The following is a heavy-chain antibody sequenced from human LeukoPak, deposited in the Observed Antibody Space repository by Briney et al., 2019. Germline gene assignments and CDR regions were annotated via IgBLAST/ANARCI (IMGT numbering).Heavy chain of an antibody. D-gene: IGHD1-26*01. CDR1: GGSFSGYY. Sequence: SETLSLTCAVHGGSFSGYYWSWNRQPPGQGLEWIGEVNHSGTARYNPSLESRVTISVDTSKSQSSLNVYFVTAADTAVYYCASLNPFSGRRNAFDIWGQGAMVTVSS. V-gene: IGHV4-34*01. CDR2: VNHSGTA. CDR3: ASLNPFSGRRNAFDI. J-gene: IGHJ3*02.